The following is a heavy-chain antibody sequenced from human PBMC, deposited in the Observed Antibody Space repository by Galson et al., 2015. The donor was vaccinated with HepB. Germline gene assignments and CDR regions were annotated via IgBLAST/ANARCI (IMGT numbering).Heavy chain of an antibody. D-gene: IGHD3-10*01. CDR3: AKDTHGSGSYYPTFDF. Sequence: LRLSCAASGFTFDDYAMYWVRQAPGKGLDWVSGISWDGRSIDYADSVKGRFTISRDNAKNSLYLQMNSLRPEDTALYYCAKDTHGSGSYYPTFDFWGQGTLVTVSS. CDR1: GFTFDDYA. V-gene: IGHV3-9*01. CDR2: ISWDGRSI. J-gene: IGHJ4*02.